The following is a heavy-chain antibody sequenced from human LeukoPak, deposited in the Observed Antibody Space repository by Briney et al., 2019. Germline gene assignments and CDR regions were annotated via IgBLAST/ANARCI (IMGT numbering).Heavy chain of an antibody. J-gene: IGHJ6*03. CDR1: GFTFSTYW. Sequence: QPGGSLRLSCAASGFTFSTYWMNWVRQAPGKGLEWVANIKQDGSEKYYVDSVKGRFTISRDNAKNSLYLQMNSLRAEDTAVYYCARVGATEDYYYYMDVWGKGTTVTVSS. CDR2: IKQDGSEK. D-gene: IGHD1-26*01. CDR3: ARVGATEDYYYYMDV. V-gene: IGHV3-7*01.